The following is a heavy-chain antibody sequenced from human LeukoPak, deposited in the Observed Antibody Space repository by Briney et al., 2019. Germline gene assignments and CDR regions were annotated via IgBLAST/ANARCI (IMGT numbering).Heavy chain of an antibody. J-gene: IGHJ4*02. CDR3: AMMTWWSAGFDH. V-gene: IGHV3-23*01. Sequence: HPGGSLRLSCAASGFTFSYGMRWVRQAPGKGLQWVSAISGSGGTTYYADSVKGRFTISRDNAKNSVYLQMNSLRAEDTAVYYCAMMTWWSAGFDHWGQGTPVTVSS. D-gene: IGHD2-15*01. CDR2: ISGSGGTT. CDR1: GFTFSYG.